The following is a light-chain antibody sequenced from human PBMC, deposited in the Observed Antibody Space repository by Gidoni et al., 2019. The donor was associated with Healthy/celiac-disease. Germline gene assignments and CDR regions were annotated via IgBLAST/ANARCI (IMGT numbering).Light chain of an antibody. CDR3: QQFNSYVT. V-gene: IGKV1-13*02. CDR2: DAS. J-gene: IGKJ5*01. CDR1: QGSSSA. Sequence: AIQLTQSPSSLSASVGDRVTITCRASQGSSSALAWYQQKPGKAPKLLIYDASSLESGVPSRFSGSGSGTDFTLTISSLQPEDFATYYCQQFNSYVTFGQGTRLEIK.